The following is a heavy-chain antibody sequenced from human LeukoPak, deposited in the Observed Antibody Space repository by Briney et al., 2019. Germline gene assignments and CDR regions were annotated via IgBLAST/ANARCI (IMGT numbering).Heavy chain of an antibody. Sequence: KSSETLCLTCTVSGGSISSYYWSWIRQPPGKGLEWIGYIYYSGSTNYNPSLKSRVTISVDTSKNQFSLKLSSVTAADTAVYYCARDTVSGSSWYPGDYYYYMDVWGKGTTVTVSS. J-gene: IGHJ6*03. V-gene: IGHV4-59*01. CDR1: GGSISSYY. D-gene: IGHD6-13*01. CDR3: ARDTVSGSSWYPGDYYYYMDV. CDR2: IYYSGST.